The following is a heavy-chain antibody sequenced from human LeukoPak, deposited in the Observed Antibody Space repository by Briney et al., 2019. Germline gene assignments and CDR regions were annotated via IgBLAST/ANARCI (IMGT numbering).Heavy chain of an antibody. Sequence: SETLSLTCAVYGGSFSGYYWSWIRQPPGKGLEWIGEINHSGSANYNPSLKSRVTISVDTSKNQFSLKLSSVTAADTAVYYCARAKYCSGGSCYFDYRGQGTLVTVSS. V-gene: IGHV4-34*01. CDR2: INHSGSA. CDR1: GGSFSGYY. CDR3: ARAKYCSGGSCYFDY. J-gene: IGHJ4*02. D-gene: IGHD2-15*01.